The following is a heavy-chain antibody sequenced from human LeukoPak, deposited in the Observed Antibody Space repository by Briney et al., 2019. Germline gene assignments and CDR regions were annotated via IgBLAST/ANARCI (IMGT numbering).Heavy chain of an antibody. CDR1: VFTFCSYS. J-gene: IGHJ6*02. Sequence: GGCLRLSCAASVFTFCSYSMSWVRQAPWKGLEWVSAISGSGGSTYYADSVKGRFTISRDNSKNTLYLQTNSLRAEDTAVYYCAKDRRGRGMDVWGQGTTVTVSS. V-gene: IGHV3-23*01. CDR2: ISGSGGST. D-gene: IGHD1-26*01. CDR3: AKDRRGRGMDV.